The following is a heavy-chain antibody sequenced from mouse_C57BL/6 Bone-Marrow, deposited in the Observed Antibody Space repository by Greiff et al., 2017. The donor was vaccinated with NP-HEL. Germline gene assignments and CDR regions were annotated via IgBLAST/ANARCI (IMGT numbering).Heavy chain of an antibody. CDR3: ARYYYGSSTFDY. CDR2: IDPNSGGT. J-gene: IGHJ2*01. Sequence: QVQLQQPGAELVKPGASVKLSCKASGYTFTSYLMHWVKQRPGRGLEWIGRIDPNSGGTKYNEKFKSKATLTVDKPSSTVYMQLNSLTSEDSSVYYCARYYYGSSTFDYWGQGTALTVTS. D-gene: IGHD1-1*01. V-gene: IGHV1-72*01. CDR1: GYTFTSYL.